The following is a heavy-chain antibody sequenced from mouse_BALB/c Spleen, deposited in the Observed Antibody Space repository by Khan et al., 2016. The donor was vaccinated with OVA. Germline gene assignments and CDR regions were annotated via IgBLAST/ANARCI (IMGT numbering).Heavy chain of an antibody. CDR3: ARSVTITTVVATDFYY. D-gene: IGHD1-1*01. CDR1: GYSITSDYA. V-gene: IGHV3-2*02. J-gene: IGHJ2*01. CDR2: IRSSGRT. Sequence: EVQLQESGPGLVKPSQSLSLTCTVTGYSITSDYAWNWIRQFPGNKLEWMCYIRSSGRTGYNQTLNSRITLTRDTSKNQSFLQLNSVTTEDTATYYCARSVTITTVVATDFYYWGQGTTLTVAS.